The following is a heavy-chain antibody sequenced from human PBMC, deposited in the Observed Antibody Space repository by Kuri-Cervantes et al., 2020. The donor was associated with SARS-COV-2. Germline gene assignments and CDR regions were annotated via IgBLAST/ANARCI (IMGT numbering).Heavy chain of an antibody. J-gene: IGHJ6*03. Sequence: SETLSLTCAVYGGSFSDYYWTWIRQPPGKGLEWIGEINHRRAANPNPSLKSRVTMSVDMSKNQLSLKLSSVTAADTAVYYCARSGSLHMGRYYYYYMDVWGKGTTVTVSS. D-gene: IGHD1-26*01. CDR2: INHRRAA. CDR1: GGSFSDYY. CDR3: ARSGSLHMGRYYYYYMDV. V-gene: IGHV4-34*01.